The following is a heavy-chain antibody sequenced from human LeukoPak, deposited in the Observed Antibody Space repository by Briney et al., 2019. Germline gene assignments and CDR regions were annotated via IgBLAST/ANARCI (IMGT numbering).Heavy chain of an antibody. Sequence: GASVKVSCKASGGTFSSYAISWVRQAPGQGLEWMGGIIPIFGTANYAQKLQGRVTMTTDTSTSTAYMELRSLRSDDTAVYYCARDPVGAPDYWGQGTLVTVSS. CDR2: IIPIFGTA. J-gene: IGHJ4*02. CDR3: ARDPVGAPDY. V-gene: IGHV1-69*05. D-gene: IGHD1-26*01. CDR1: GGTFSSYA.